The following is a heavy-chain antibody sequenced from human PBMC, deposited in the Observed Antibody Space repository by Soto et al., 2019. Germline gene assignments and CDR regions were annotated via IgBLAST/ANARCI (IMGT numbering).Heavy chain of an antibody. V-gene: IGHV3-30*18. CDR2: ISYDGSNK. Sequence: QPGGSLRLSCAASGFTFSSYCMHWVRQAPGKGLEWVAVISYDGSNKYYADSVKGRFTISRDNSKNTLYLQMNSLRAEDTAVYYCAKDLVYCSGGSCYFPGMDVWGQGTTVTVSS. D-gene: IGHD2-15*01. J-gene: IGHJ6*02. CDR1: GFTFSSYC. CDR3: AKDLVYCSGGSCYFPGMDV.